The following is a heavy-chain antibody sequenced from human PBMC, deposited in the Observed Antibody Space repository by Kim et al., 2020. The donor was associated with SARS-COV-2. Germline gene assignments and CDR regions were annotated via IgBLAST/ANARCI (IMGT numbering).Heavy chain of an antibody. J-gene: IGHJ4*02. V-gene: IGHV3-30*09. CDR3: ARGRDGYKGYSDH. CDR2: ISYDGGNK. D-gene: IGHD5-12*01. Sequence: GGSLRLSCTAYGFTFSTSAMHWVRQTPGRGLEWVAVISYDGGNKFYADSVKGRFAISRDNSKNTLFLQMNSLASEDTAVYFCARGRDGYKGYSDHWGQGTRVTVSP. CDR1: GFTFSTSA.